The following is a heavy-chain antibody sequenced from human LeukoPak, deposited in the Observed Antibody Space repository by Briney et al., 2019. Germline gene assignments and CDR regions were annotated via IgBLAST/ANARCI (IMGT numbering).Heavy chain of an antibody. V-gene: IGHV5-51*01. CDR2: IYPGDSDT. J-gene: IGHJ3*02. Sequence: KGGESLKISCKGSGYSFTSYWIGWVRQMPGKGLEWMGIIYPGDSDTRYSPSFQGQVTISADKSISTAYLQSSSLKASDTAMYYCARPTYYYDSSGYFSLDAFDIWGQGTMVTVSS. CDR1: GYSFTSYW. D-gene: IGHD3-22*01. CDR3: ARPTYYYDSSGYFSLDAFDI.